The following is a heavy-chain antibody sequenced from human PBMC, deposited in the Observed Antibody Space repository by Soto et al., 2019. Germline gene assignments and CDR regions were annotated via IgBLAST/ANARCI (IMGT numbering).Heavy chain of an antibody. J-gene: IGHJ4*02. D-gene: IGHD4-17*01. CDR2: SSTYNGNT. CDR1: GYSFTTSG. CDR3: ARRLYGDYDY. V-gene: IGHV1-18*01. Sequence: QAQLVQSGAEVKEPGASVKVSCKASGYSFTTSGITWGRQAPGQGLEWMGWSSTYNGNTNYAQKLQDRVTLTTDTSTSTAYMELRSLRADDTAVYYCARRLYGDYDYWGQGTLVTVSS.